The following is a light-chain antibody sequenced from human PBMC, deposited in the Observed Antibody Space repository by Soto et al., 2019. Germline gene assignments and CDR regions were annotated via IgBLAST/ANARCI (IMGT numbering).Light chain of an antibody. Sequence: EIVMTHSPATLSLSPGERATLSCSASQIVGRKLVWYQQKPGQAPRLLIYDTSTRATGVPVRFSGSGSGTEFTLTISSLQSDDFATYYCQQYNHYSGLTFGGGTKVDIK. V-gene: IGKV3-15*01. CDR2: DTS. J-gene: IGKJ4*01. CDR1: QIVGRK. CDR3: QQYNHYSGLT.